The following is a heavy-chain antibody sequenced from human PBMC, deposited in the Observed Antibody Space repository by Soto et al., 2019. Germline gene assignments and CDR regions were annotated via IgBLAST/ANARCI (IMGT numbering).Heavy chain of an antibody. CDR1: GGSINDYY. CDR2: LYYGGTT. J-gene: IGHJ4*02. D-gene: IGHD1-26*01. V-gene: IGHV4-59*01. CDR3: ARGSRDNYYNFDS. Sequence: SETLSLTCTVSGGSINDYYWTWIRQPPGKGLEWIGYLYYGGTTNYNPSLKSRVTISADTSRNQFSLKLTSVTTADTALYYCARGSRDNYYNFDSWGQGTPVT.